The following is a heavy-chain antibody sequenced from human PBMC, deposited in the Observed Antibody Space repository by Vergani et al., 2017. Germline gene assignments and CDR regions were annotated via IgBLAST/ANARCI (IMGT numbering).Heavy chain of an antibody. J-gene: IGHJ4*02. CDR1: GFTFSNAW. Sequence: EVQLVESGGGLVKPGGSLRLSCAASGFTFSNAWMSWVRQAPGKGLEWVGRIKSKTDGGTTDYAAPVKGRFTISRDDSKNTLYLQMNSLKTEDTAVYSCTTDLLPGTSRLYYFDYWGQGTLVTVSS. CDR2: IKSKTDGGTT. D-gene: IGHD1-1*01. V-gene: IGHV3-15*01. CDR3: TTDLLPGTSRLYYFDY.